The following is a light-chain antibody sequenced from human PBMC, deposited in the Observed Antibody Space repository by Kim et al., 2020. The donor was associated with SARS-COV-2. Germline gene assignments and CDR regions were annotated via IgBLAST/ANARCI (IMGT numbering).Light chain of an antibody. CDR3: QQTSSAPRT. V-gene: IGKV1-39*01. CDR1: QDISRY. CDR2: TAS. J-gene: IGKJ1*01. Sequence: DIQMTQSPSSLSASVGDRVTITCRASQDISRYLNWYQQKPGKAPKLLIYTASSLQSGVPSRFTGSGSETDFTLTIPSPQPEDFATYYCQQTSSAPRTFGQGTKVDIK.